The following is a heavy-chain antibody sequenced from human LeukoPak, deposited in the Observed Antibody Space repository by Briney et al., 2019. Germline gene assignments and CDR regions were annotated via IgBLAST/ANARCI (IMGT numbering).Heavy chain of an antibody. V-gene: IGHV3-23*01. J-gene: IGHJ4*02. Sequence: GGSLRLSCAASGFTFSSYAMGWVRQAPGKGLEWVSAISGSSNSTYYADYVKGRFTISTDNSKNTLYLQMNSLRAEDTAVYYCAKDPPIVGASRKFDYWGQGTLVTVSS. CDR2: ISGSSNST. CDR3: AKDPPIVGASRKFDY. D-gene: IGHD1-26*01. CDR1: GFTFSSYA.